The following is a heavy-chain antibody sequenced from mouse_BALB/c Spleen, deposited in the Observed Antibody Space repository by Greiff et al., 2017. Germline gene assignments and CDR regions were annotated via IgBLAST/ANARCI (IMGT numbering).Heavy chain of an antibody. CDR2: INPSNGGT. CDR3: TRKGTRGDY. J-gene: IGHJ4*01. V-gene: IGHV1S81*02. Sequence: QVQLQQPGAELVRPGASVKLSCKASGYTFTSYYMYWVKQRPGQGLEWIGEINPSNGGTNFNEKFKSKATLTVDKSSSTAYMQLSSLTSEDSAVYYCTRKGTRGDYWGQGTSVTVSS. CDR1: GYTFTSYY.